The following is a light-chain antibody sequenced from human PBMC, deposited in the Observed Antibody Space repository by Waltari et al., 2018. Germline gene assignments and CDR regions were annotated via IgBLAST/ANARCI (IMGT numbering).Light chain of an antibody. CDR3: QVWDSNNDHQI. CDR2: DDS. Sequence: SYVLTQPPSVSVVPGQTATITCWGNHIGGQSVHWYQQRPGQAPILVIYDDSARPSAIPERFSGSNSEDTATLTIGSVEAGDEAAYFCQVWDSNNDHQIFGGGTKLTVL. V-gene: IGLV3-21*02. J-gene: IGLJ2*01. CDR1: HIGGQS.